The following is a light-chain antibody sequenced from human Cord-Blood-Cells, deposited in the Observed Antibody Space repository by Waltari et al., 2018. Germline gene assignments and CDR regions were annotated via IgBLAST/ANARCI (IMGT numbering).Light chain of an antibody. J-gene: IGKJ1*01. Sequence: DIQMTQSPSTLSASVGDRVTITCRASQSISSWLAWYQQKPGKAPKLLIYKASSLESGVPSWFSGSGSGTEFTLTISSLQPDDFATYYCQQYNSYSFGQGTKVGIK. CDR1: QSISSW. CDR3: QQYNSYS. CDR2: KAS. V-gene: IGKV1-5*03.